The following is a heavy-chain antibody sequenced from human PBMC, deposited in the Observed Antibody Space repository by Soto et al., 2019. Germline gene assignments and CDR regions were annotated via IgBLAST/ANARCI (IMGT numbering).Heavy chain of an antibody. V-gene: IGHV3-30*04. Sequence: QVQLVESGGGVVQPGRSLSLSCAASGFTFSDYPMHWVRQAPGKGLEWVAVISYDGRVKYYVDSVKGRFTISRDDSKNTLYLQMNSLRVGDTAVYYCARDFIVGTPDYFDYWGQGTLVTVSS. CDR2: ISYDGRVK. J-gene: IGHJ4*02. CDR1: GFTFSDYP. CDR3: ARDFIVGTPDYFDY. D-gene: IGHD1-26*01.